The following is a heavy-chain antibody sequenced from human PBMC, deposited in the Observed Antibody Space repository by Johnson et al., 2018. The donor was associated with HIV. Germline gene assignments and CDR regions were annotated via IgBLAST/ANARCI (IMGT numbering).Heavy chain of an antibody. Sequence: QVQLVESGGGVVQPGRSLRLSCAASGFTFSSYAMHWVRQAPGKGLEWVAVISYDGSNKYYADSVKGRFTISRDNSKNTLYLQMNSLRAEDMALYYCARYNGVDSSSSGQTDIWGQGTMVTVSS. CDR1: GFTFSSYA. D-gene: IGHD2-8*01. CDR3: ARYNGVDSSSSGQTDI. V-gene: IGHV3-30*04. CDR2: ISYDGSNK. J-gene: IGHJ3*02.